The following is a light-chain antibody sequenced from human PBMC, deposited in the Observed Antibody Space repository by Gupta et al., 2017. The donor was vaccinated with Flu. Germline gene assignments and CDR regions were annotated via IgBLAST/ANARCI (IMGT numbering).Light chain of an antibody. CDR1: SANIGNNY. V-gene: IGLV1-51*02. CDR2: EYK. J-gene: IGLJ2*01. CDR3: GKWDNNLSARHGV. Sequence: TITCSGSSANIGNNYVSWYQQLPGTAPKPLSYEYKKRPAGIPDRCSGSKYGTSATIGSTGLQTGDEADDDGGKWDNNLSARHGVFGGGTKLTVL.